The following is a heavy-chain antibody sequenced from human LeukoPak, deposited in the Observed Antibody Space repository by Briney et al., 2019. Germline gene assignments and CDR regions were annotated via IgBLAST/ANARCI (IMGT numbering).Heavy chain of an antibody. J-gene: IGHJ6*03. Sequence: PGGSLRLSCAASGFTFSSYSMNWVRQAPGKGLVSFSSISSSSSYVYYADSVKGRFTISRDNAKNSLYLQMNSLRAEDTAVYYCAKGLRYFDWDSMDVWGKGTTVTVSS. CDR3: AKGLRYFDWDSMDV. CDR1: GFTFSSYS. V-gene: IGHV3-21*01. D-gene: IGHD3-9*01. CDR2: ISSSSSYV.